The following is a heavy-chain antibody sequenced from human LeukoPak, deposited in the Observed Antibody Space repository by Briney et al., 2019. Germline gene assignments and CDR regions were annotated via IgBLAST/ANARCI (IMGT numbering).Heavy chain of an antibody. J-gene: IGHJ6*02. CDR1: GDSISSYY. CDR2: IYYSGST. CDR3: SRDRPYVSGSSFSLGMDV. V-gene: IGHV4-59*01. D-gene: IGHD3-10*01. Sequence: PSETLSLTCTVSGDSISSYYWSWIRQPPGKGLEWIGYIYYSGSTKYNPSLKSRVTMSLDTSKSQFSLKLNSVTAADTAVYYCSRDRPYVSGSSFSLGMDVWGQGTTVTVSS.